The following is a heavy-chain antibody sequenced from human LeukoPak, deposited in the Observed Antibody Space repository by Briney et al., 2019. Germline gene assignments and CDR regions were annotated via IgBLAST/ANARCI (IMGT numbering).Heavy chain of an antibody. CDR2: INPSGGST. CDR1: GYTFTSYY. CDR3: ASEEFGELLRAFDI. J-gene: IGHJ3*02. D-gene: IGHD3-10*01. Sequence: ASVKVSCKASGYTFTSYYTRWVRQAPGQGVEWMGIINPSGGSTNYAQKFQGRVTMTRDTSTSTVYLELSSLRSEDTAVYYCASEEFGELLRAFDIWGQGTMVTVSS. V-gene: IGHV1-46*01.